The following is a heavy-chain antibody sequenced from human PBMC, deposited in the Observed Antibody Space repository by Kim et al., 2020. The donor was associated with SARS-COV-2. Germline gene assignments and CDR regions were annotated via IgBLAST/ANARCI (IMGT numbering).Heavy chain of an antibody. Sequence: GGSLRLSCAASGFTFSSYGMHWVRQAPGKGLEWVAVISYDGSNKYYADSVKGRFTISRDNSKNTLYLQMNSLRAEDTAVYYCARVPHSGYDWGAFDIWGQGTMVTVSS. V-gene: IGHV3-33*05. CDR2: ISYDGSNK. CDR3: ARVPHSGYDWGAFDI. D-gene: IGHD5-12*01. CDR1: GFTFSSYG. J-gene: IGHJ3*02.